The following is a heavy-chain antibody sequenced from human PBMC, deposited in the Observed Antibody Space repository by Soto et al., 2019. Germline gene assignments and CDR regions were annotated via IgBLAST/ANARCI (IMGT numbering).Heavy chain of an antibody. V-gene: IGHV4-59*12. D-gene: IGHD3-10*01. CDR2: VSSTGST. J-gene: IGHJ4*02. CDR3: ARVKASGVNFDY. Sequence: SETLSLTCTVSGGSMNSYYWTWIRQPPGKGLEWVGYVSSTGSTNYNPSLKSRVTISLDKSKNQFSLRLSSVTAADTAVYYCARVKASGVNFDYWGQGTLVTVSS. CDR1: GGSMNSYY.